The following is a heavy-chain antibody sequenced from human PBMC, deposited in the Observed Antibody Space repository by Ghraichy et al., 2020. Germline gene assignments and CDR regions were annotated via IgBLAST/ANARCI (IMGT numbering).Heavy chain of an antibody. D-gene: IGHD3/OR15-3a*01. CDR2: ISGSGAIT. J-gene: IGHJ4*02. V-gene: IGHV3-23*01. Sequence: GGSLRLSCAASGLTFSNYAMTWVRQAPGKWLEWVSAISGSGAITYYGDSVKGRFTISRDNSRNTLYLQMNSLRAEDTAIYYCAPRPDFSTGYEWNFDYWGQGTLVTVSS. CDR3: APRPDFSTGYEWNFDY. CDR1: GLTFSNYA.